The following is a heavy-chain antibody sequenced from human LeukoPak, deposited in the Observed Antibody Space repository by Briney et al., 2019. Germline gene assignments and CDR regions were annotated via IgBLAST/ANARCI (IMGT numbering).Heavy chain of an antibody. J-gene: IGHJ5*02. D-gene: IGHD2-21*02. CDR2: LNPKTGGT. CDR1: GYTLTEHY. V-gene: IGHV1-2*02. Sequence: ASVNVSCKASGYTLTEHYIHWVRQAPGQGLEWMGWLNPKTGGTKYAQTFQGRVTMTRDTSISTAYMELSRLTSDDTAVYYCARVTANHVCWFDPWGQGTLVTVSS. CDR3: ARVTANHVCWFDP.